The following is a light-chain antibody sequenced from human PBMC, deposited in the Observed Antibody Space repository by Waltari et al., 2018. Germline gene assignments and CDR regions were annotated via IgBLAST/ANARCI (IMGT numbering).Light chain of an antibody. CDR3: QQRSNWPYT. CDR1: QSVSNY. Sequence: EIVLTQSPATLSLSPGERSTLSCSASQSVSNYLDRYQQKPGQAPSRLIYDASNRATGIPARFSGSGSGTDFTLTISSLEPEDFAVYYCQQRSNWPYTFGQGTKLEIK. CDR2: DAS. J-gene: IGKJ2*01. V-gene: IGKV3-11*01.